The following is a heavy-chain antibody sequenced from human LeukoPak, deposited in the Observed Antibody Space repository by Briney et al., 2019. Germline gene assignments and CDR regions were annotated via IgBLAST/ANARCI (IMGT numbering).Heavy chain of an antibody. J-gene: IGHJ4*02. CDR3: SKDPYGYGDY. CDR2: ISHSGGST. D-gene: IGHD5-12*01. Sequence: GGSLRLSCADSRVAFITYVMRWGRQAPGKGLERISPISHSGGSTYYADSVKGRFIISRDNSNNSLYLPIKRPRAEDSAQYFRSKDPYGYGDYWGQGILVTVSS. CDR1: RVAFITYV. V-gene: IGHV3-23*01.